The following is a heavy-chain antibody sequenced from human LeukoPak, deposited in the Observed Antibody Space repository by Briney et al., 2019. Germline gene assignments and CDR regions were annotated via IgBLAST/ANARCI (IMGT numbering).Heavy chain of an antibody. V-gene: IGHV4-61*05. CDR3: ARVFDSGSQAYFYYMDV. D-gene: IGHD3-10*01. J-gene: IGHJ6*03. CDR2: IYSSGST. CDR1: GGSISSSSYY. Sequence: SETLSLTCTVSGGSISSSSYYWGWIRQPPGKGLEWIGYIYSSGSTNYNPSLKSRVTMSVDTSKNQFSLKVSSVTAADTAVYYCARVFDSGSQAYFYYMDVWGKGTTVTVSS.